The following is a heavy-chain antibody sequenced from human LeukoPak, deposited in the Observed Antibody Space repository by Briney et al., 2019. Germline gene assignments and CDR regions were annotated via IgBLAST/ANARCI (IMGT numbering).Heavy chain of an antibody. D-gene: IGHD5-12*01. CDR3: ARVGYGGYVRRDMFDC. CDR1: GGSFSGYY. CDR2: INHSGST. J-gene: IGHJ4*02. V-gene: IGHV4-34*01. Sequence: PSETLSLTCAVYGGSFSGYYWSWIRQPPGKGLEWIGEINHSGSTNYNPSLKSRVTISVDTSKNQFSLKLSSVTAADTAVYYCARVGYGGYVRRDMFDCWGQGTLVTVSS.